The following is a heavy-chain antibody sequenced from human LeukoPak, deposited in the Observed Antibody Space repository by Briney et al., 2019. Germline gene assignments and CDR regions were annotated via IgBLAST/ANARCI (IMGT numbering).Heavy chain of an antibody. CDR3: AKCLRSLDYYYYMDV. V-gene: IGHV3-30*02. Sequence: PGGSLRLSCAASGFTFSTYGMHWVRQAPGKGLEWVTFIRYDGSNKYYADSVKGRFTTSRDNSKSTLYLQMNSLRAEDTAVYYCAKCLRSLDYYYYMDVWGKGTTVTVSS. CDR1: GFTFSTYG. J-gene: IGHJ6*03. CDR2: IRYDGSNK. D-gene: IGHD3-16*01.